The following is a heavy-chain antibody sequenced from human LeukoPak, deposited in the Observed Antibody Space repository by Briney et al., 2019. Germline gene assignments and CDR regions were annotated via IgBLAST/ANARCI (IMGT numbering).Heavy chain of an antibody. CDR1: GGTFSSYA. CDR3: VSGGSRGYCYHDF. V-gene: IGHV1-69*05. J-gene: IGHJ4*02. D-gene: IGHD3-22*01. Sequence: SVKVSCKASGGTFSSYAISWVRQAPGQGLEWMGGIIPIFGTVNYAQKFQGRVTITRDESTGTAYMELSSLTSEDTAVYYCVSGGSRGYCYHDFWGQGTQVTVSS. CDR2: IIPIFGTV.